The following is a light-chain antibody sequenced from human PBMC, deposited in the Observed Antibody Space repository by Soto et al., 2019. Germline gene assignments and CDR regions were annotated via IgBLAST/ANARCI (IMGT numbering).Light chain of an antibody. CDR3: SSYTSGSTPVV. CDR1: SSDVGGYNY. CDR2: EVS. V-gene: IGLV2-14*01. J-gene: IGLJ1*01. Sequence: QSALTQPASVSGSPGQSITISCTGTSSDVGGYNYVSWYQQHPGKAPKLMIYEVSNRPSGVSNRFSGSKSGNTASLTISGLLAEDEADYYCSSYTSGSTPVVFGTGTKLTVL.